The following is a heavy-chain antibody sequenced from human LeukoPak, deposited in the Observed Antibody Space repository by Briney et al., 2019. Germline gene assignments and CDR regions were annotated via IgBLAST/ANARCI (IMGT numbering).Heavy chain of an antibody. CDR2: FSPDGI. D-gene: IGHD2-15*01. V-gene: IGHV3-23*01. CDR1: GFTFSTFA. Sequence: GGSLRLSCAASGFTFSTFAMTWVRPAPGKGLEWVSTFSPDGIHYADSVKGRFAISRDDSMSTLFLQMNSLRAEDTAIYYCAKDYARGGCSLAHCNPIDSWGQGTLVTVSS. CDR3: AKDYARGGCSLAHCNPIDS. J-gene: IGHJ4*02.